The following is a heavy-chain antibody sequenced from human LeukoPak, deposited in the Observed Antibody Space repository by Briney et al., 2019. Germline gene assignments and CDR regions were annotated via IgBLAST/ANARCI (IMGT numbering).Heavy chain of an antibody. D-gene: IGHD3-22*01. Sequence: GGSLRLSCAASGFTFSYFAMSWVRQAPGKGLEWVASISSTSTFIYSADSVKGRFTISRDTAKNSLFLQMNSLRAEDTAIYYCARNYFDSSDYPQTYYYYYMDVWGKGTTVTVSS. V-gene: IGHV3-21*01. J-gene: IGHJ6*03. CDR2: ISSTSTFI. CDR1: GFTFSYFA. CDR3: ARNYFDSSDYPQTYYYYYMDV.